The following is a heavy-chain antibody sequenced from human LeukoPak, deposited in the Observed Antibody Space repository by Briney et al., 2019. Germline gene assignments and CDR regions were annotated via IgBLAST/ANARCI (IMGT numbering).Heavy chain of an antibody. D-gene: IGHD5-12*01. Sequence: GGSLRLSCAASGFTFSSYGMHWVRQAPGKGLEWVAVISYDGSNKYYADSVKGRFTISRDNSKNTLYLQMNSLRAEDTAVYYCAKDLDIRGYSGYDREYYYGMDVWGKGTTVTVSS. CDR3: AKDLDIRGYSGYDREYYYGMDV. V-gene: IGHV3-30*18. CDR1: GFTFSSYG. CDR2: ISYDGSNK. J-gene: IGHJ6*04.